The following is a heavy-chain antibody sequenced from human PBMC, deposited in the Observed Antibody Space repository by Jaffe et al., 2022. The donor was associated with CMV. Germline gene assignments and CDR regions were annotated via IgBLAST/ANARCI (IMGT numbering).Heavy chain of an antibody. V-gene: IGHV4-59*01. D-gene: IGHD1-7*01. CDR3: ARGNWNYGLGYYYYYGMDV. CDR2: IYYSGST. CDR1: GGSISSYY. J-gene: IGHJ6*02. Sequence: QVQLQESGPGLVKPSETLSLTCTVSGGSISSYYWSWIRQPPGKGLEWIGYIYYSGSTNYNPSLKSRVTISVDTSKNQFSLKLSSVTAADTAVYYCARGNWNYGLGYYYYYGMDVWGQGTTVTVSS.